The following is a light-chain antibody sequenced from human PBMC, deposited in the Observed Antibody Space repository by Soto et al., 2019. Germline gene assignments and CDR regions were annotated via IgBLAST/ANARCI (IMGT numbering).Light chain of an antibody. CDR2: GSS. V-gene: IGKV3-20*01. J-gene: IGKJ2*01. Sequence: EVILTQSPGTLSLSPGDRATLSCRASQSVSNNYLAWYQEKPGQAPRLLIFGSSDRATGIPDRFSGSGSGTDFTLTISRLEPEDFAVYYCQQYGSSPPYTFGQGTKLEL. CDR1: QSVSNNY. CDR3: QQYGSSPPYT.